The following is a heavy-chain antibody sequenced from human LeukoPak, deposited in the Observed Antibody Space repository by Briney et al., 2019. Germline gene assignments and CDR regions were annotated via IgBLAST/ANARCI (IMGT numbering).Heavy chain of an antibody. CDR3: AKDRASVYDILNYGQYFDY. D-gene: IGHD3-9*01. V-gene: IGHV3-23*01. CDR2: ISGSGGST. J-gene: IGHJ4*02. Sequence: PGGSLRLSCAASKFTFGSYAMSWVRQAPGKGLEWVSGISGSGGSTCYADSVRGRFTISRDNSKNTLYLQMNSLRVEDTAVYYCAKDRASVYDILNYGQYFDYWGQGTLVTVSS. CDR1: KFTFGSYA.